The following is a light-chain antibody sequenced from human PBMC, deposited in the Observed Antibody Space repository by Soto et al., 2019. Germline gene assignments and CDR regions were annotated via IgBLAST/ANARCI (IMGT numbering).Light chain of an antibody. CDR2: EVR. Sequence: QSALTQPASVSGSPGQSITISCTGTSSDIGSNNYVSWYQQHPGKAPKVIIYEVRNRPSGVSNRFSGSKSGNTASLTASGLQAEDEADYYCSSFSSTSTLYVFGSGTKLTVL. J-gene: IGLJ1*01. CDR3: SSFSSTSTLYV. CDR1: SSDIGSNNY. V-gene: IGLV2-14*01.